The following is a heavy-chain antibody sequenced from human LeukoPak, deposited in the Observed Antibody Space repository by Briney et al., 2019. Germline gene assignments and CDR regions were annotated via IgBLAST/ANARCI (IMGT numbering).Heavy chain of an antibody. CDR2: ISAYNGNT. V-gene: IGHV1-18*01. D-gene: IGHD5-12*01. Sequence: GASVKVSCKASGYTFTSYGISWVRQAPGQGLEWMGWISAYNGNTNYAQKLQGRVTMTTDTSTSTAYMELRSLRSDDTAVYYCARDRVESGYDSIYYYGMDVWGQGTTVTVSS. J-gene: IGHJ6*02. CDR1: GYTFTSYG. CDR3: ARDRVESGYDSIYYYGMDV.